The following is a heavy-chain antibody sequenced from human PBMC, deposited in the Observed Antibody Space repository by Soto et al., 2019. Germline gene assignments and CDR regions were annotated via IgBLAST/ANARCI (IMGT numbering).Heavy chain of an antibody. J-gene: IGHJ5*02. CDR3: ASSEYCGGDCSSTSWFDP. CDR2: ISSRSIHI. D-gene: IGHD2-21*02. V-gene: IGHV3-21*01. CDR1: GFNFSIYS. Sequence: EEQMVESGGGLVKPGGSLRLSCEASGFNFSIYSMNWVRQAPGKGLEWVSSISSRSIHIYYADSVRGRFTISRDNAKKSLYLQMDSLRAEDTAVYYCASSEYCGGDCSSTSWFDPWGQGTLVTVSS.